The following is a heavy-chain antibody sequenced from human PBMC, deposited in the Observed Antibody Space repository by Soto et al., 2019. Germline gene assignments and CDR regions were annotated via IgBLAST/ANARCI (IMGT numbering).Heavy chain of an antibody. J-gene: IGHJ6*02. D-gene: IGHD2-21*02. CDR1: GFTFSSYE. CDR3: ARRLLRGVEDYYYYYGMDV. CDR2: ISSSGSTI. Sequence: EVQLVESGGGLVQPGGSLRLSCAASGFTFSSYEMNWVRQAPGKGLEWVSDISSSGSTIYYADSVKGRFTISRDNAKNSLYLQMNSLRAEDTAVYYCARRLLRGVEDYYYYYGMDVWGQGTTVTVSS. V-gene: IGHV3-48*03.